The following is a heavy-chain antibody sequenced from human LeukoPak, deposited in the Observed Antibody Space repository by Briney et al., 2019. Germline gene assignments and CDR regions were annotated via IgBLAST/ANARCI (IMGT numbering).Heavy chain of an antibody. CDR1: GHTFTSYD. CDR3: ARMTVSGRDNWFDP. Sequence: GASVKVSCKASGHTFTSYDINWVRQATGQGLEWMGWLNPNSGNTGYAQKFQGRVTISRNTSINTAYMELSSLRSGDTAVYYCARMTVSGRDNWFDPWGQGTLVTVSS. V-gene: IGHV1-8*03. D-gene: IGHD6-19*01. CDR2: LNPNSGNT. J-gene: IGHJ5*02.